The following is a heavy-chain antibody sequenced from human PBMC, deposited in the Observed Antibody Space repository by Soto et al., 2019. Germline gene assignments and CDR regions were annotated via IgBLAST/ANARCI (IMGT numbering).Heavy chain of an antibody. J-gene: IGHJ6*02. V-gene: IGHV2-5*02. CDR2: IYWDGDK. CDR3: VHSRCGGDCLQSYSSHYYYAMDI. Sequence: QITLKESGPTLVKPTQTLTLTCTFSGFSLSTGGMGVGWIRQPPGKALEWLALIYWDGDKRYSPSMRSRLTIAKDTSKNQVVLTMTHMDPVDTARYYCVHSRCGGDCLQSYSSHYYYAMDIWGQGTAVTVSS. D-gene: IGHD2-21*02. CDR1: GFSLSTGGMG.